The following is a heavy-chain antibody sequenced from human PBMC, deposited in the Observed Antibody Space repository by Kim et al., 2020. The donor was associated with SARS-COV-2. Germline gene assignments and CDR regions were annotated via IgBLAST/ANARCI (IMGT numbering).Heavy chain of an antibody. CDR3: ARVRVAAAGDWFDP. Sequence: AQKFQGRVTRTRETSISTAYMELSRLRSDDTAVYYCARVRVAAAGDWFDPWGQGTLVTVSS. D-gene: IGHD6-13*01. J-gene: IGHJ5*02. V-gene: IGHV1-2*02.